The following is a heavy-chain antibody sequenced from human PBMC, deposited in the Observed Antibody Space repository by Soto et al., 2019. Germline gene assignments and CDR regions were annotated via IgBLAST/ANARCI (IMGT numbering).Heavy chain of an antibody. CDR1: GYSFTSYD. D-gene: IGHD3-10*01. CDR3: ARALLGSFGPHYYYGMDV. J-gene: IGHJ6*02. CDR2: KNPNSGNT. V-gene: IGHV1-8*01. Sequence: QVQLVQSRAELKKPGASVKVSCKASGYSFTSYDINWVRQATGQGLEWMGWKNPNSGNTGYAQKFQGRVTMTRNTSISTAYMELSSLRSDDTAVYYCARALLGSFGPHYYYGMDVWGQGTTVTVSS.